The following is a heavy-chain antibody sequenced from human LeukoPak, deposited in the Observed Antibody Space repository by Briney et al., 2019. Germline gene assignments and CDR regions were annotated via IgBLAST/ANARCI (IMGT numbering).Heavy chain of an antibody. D-gene: IGHD2-15*01. CDR1: GGSISSGGYS. J-gene: IGHJ4*02. CDR2: IYHSGST. Sequence: PSETLSLTCAVSGGSISSGGYSWSWIRQPPGKGLEWIGYIYHSGSTYYNPSLKGRVTMSVDTSKNQFSLKLSSVTAADTAVYYCARDGGPGLVVAAIDYWGQGTLVTVSS. CDR3: ARDGGPGLVVAAIDY. V-gene: IGHV4-30-2*01.